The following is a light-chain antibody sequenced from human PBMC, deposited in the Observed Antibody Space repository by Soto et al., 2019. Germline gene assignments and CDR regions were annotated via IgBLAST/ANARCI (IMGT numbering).Light chain of an antibody. J-gene: IGLJ2*01. CDR3: QAWDSSTVV. Sequence: SYELTQPPSVSVSPEQTASITCSGDKLGDKYAFWYQQKPGQSPVLVIYQDSKRPSGIPERFSGSNSGNTATLTISGTQAMDEADYYCQAWDSSTVVFGGGTKLTLL. CDR1: KLGDKY. CDR2: QDS. V-gene: IGLV3-1*01.